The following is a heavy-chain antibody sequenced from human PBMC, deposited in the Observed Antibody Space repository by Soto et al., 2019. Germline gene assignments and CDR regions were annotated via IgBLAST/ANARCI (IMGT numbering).Heavy chain of an antibody. CDR3: AREIVVARGASYFDY. J-gene: IGHJ4*02. V-gene: IGHV3-7*04. D-gene: IGHD2-2*01. Sequence: PGGSLILSCVGSGFTFSSNWMTWVRQAPGKGLEWVGNISQDGSEKNYVDSVKGRFTISRDNAKNSLYLQMNSLRAEDTAVYYCAREIVVARGASYFDYWGPGTLVTVSS. CDR1: GFTFSSNW. CDR2: ISQDGSEK.